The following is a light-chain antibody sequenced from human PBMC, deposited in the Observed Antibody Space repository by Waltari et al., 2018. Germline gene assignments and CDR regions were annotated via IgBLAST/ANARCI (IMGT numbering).Light chain of an antibody. CDR3: CSFATNSIVI. V-gene: IGLV2-23*02. CDR2: EVN. Sequence: QSALTQPASVSGSPGQSITISCSCTGSDVGSYNLVSWYQQHPGKAPKLIIYEVNMRPSGVSDRFSGSKSGVTASLTISGLQAEDEAVYFCCSFATNSIVIFGGGTKLTVL. CDR1: GSDVGSYNL. J-gene: IGLJ2*01.